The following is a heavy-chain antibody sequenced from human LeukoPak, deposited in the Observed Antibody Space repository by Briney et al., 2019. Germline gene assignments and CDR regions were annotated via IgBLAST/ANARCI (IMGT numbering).Heavy chain of an antibody. Sequence: KSSETLSLTCTVSGGSISSYYWSWIRQPAGKGLEWIGRIYTSGSTNYNPSLKSRVTMSVDTSKNQFSLKLSSVTAADTALYFCARDIRNSGSYYSDYWGRGTLVTVSS. V-gene: IGHV4-4*07. J-gene: IGHJ4*02. CDR2: IYTSGST. CDR3: ARDIRNSGSYYSDY. CDR1: GGSISSYY. D-gene: IGHD3-10*01.